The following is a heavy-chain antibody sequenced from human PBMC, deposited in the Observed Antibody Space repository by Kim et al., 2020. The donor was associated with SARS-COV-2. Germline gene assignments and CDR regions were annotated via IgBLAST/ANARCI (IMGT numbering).Heavy chain of an antibody. D-gene: IGHD4-17*01. CDR3: ARDDYGDRRWFDP. J-gene: IGHJ5*02. CDR1: GGSISSGDYY. CDR2: IYYSGST. Sequence: SETLSLTCTVSGGSISSGDYYWSWIRQPPGKGLEWIGYIYYSGSTYYNPSLKSRVTISVDTSKNQFSLKLSSVTAADTAVYYCARDDYGDRRWFDPWGQGTLVTVSS. V-gene: IGHV4-30-4*01.